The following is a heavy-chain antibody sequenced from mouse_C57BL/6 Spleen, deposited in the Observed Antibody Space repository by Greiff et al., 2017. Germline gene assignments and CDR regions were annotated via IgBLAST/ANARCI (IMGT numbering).Heavy chain of an antibody. J-gene: IGHJ1*03. V-gene: IGHV1-22*01. CDR1: GYTFTDYN. CDR2: INPNNGGT. D-gene: IGHD1-1*01. CDR3: ARPDYYGSSSYWYFDV. Sequence: EVQLQQSGPELVKPGASVKMSCKASGYTFTDYNMHWVKQSHGKSLEWIGYINPNNGGTSYNQKFKGKATLTVNKSSSTAYMELRSLTSEDSAVYYCARPDYYGSSSYWYFDVWGTGTTVTVSS.